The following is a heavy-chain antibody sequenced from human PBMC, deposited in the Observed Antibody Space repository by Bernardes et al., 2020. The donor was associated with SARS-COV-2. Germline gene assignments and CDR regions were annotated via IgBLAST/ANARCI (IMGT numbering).Heavy chain of an antibody. CDR3: ARDLVVPAAIGSYYYYYGMDV. V-gene: IGHV4-31*01. J-gene: IGHJ6*02. D-gene: IGHD2-2*02. CDR2: IYYSGST. CDR1: GGSISSGGYY. Sequence: SETRSLTCTVSGGSISSGGYYCSWIRQHPGQGLVWIGYIYYSGSTHYNPSLKSPVTITVDTSKNQFSLKLSSVTAADTAVYYCARDLVVPAAIGSYYYYYGMDVWGQGTTVTVSS.